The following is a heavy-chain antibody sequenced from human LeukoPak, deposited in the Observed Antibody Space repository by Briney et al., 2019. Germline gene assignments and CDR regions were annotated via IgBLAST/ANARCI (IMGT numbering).Heavy chain of an antibody. Sequence: PGGSLRLSCAASGFTFSSYWMSWVRQAPGKGLEWVANIKQDETEKNYVDSVKGRFTISRDNSKNTLYLQMNSLRAEDTAVYYCAKDLDIVATITGNWGQGTLVTVSS. CDR3: AKDLDIVATITGN. CDR2: IKQDETEK. J-gene: IGHJ4*02. CDR1: GFTFSSYW. V-gene: IGHV3-7*03. D-gene: IGHD5-12*01.